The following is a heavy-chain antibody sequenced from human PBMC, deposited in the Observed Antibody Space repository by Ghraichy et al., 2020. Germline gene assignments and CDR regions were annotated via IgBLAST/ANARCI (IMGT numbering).Heavy chain of an antibody. CDR1: GFGFSSYW. CDR2: IKEDGSEK. J-gene: IGHJ4*02. Sequence: GGSLRLSCVASGFGFSSYWMAWVRQAPGKGLEWVANIKEDGSEKDYVDSVKGRFTISRDNAKNSVYLQMNSLRAEDTAVYYCARDLIFCKEGNCYGHLFDYWGQGNLVTVSS. V-gene: IGHV3-7*01. CDR3: ARDLIFCKEGNCYGHLFDY. D-gene: IGHD2-2*01.